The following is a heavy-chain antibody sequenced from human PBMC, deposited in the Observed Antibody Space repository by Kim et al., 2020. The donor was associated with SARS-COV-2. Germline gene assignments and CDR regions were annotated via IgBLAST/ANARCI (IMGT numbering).Heavy chain of an antibody. V-gene: IGHV1-69*13. CDR2: IIPIFGTA. Sequence: SVKVSCKASGGTFSSYAISWVRQAPGQGLEWMGGIIPIFGTANYAQKFQGRVTITADESTSTAYMELSSLRSEDTAVYYCARESSSLYRFDPWGQGTLVTVSS. CDR1: GGTFSSYA. CDR3: ARESSSLYRFDP. D-gene: IGHD6-13*01. J-gene: IGHJ5*02.